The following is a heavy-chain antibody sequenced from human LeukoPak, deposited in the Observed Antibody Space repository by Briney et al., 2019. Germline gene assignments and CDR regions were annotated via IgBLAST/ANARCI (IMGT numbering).Heavy chain of an antibody. D-gene: IGHD3-22*01. Sequence: PPETLSLTCAVYGESFSNYYWSWIRQPPGKGLEWIGEINHSGSTNYNPSLKSRVTISVDTSKNQFSLKLSSVTAADTAVYYCARQRHDSSGYYYEYFDYWGQGTLVTVSS. V-gene: IGHV4-34*01. CDR3: ARQRHDSSGYYYEYFDY. CDR2: INHSGST. CDR1: GESFSNYY. J-gene: IGHJ4*02.